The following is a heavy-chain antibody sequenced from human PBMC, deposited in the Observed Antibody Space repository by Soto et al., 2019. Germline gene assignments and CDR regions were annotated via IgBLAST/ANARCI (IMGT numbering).Heavy chain of an antibody. J-gene: IGHJ6*02. CDR3: ARDRAKYCSGGSCYLLFNNV. CDR2: IKQDGSEK. CDR1: GFTFSSYW. Sequence: GGSLRLSCAASGFTFSSYWMSWVRQAPGKGLEWVANIKQDGSEKYYVDSVKGRFTISRDNAKNSLYLQISRLRAEDTAVYYCARDRAKYCSGGSCYLLFNNVWGQGXTVTVSS. D-gene: IGHD2-15*01. V-gene: IGHV3-7*01.